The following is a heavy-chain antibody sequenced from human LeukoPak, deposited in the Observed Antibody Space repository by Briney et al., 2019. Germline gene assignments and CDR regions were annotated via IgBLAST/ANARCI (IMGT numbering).Heavy chain of an antibody. V-gene: IGHV3-7*05. CDR1: GFTFGSYW. D-gene: IGHD1-26*01. Sequence: PGGSLRLSCAASGFTFGSYWMTWLRQAPGKGLEWVANIKQDGSEKYYVDSVKGRFTISRDNAKNSLYLQMNSLRAEDTAVYYCARDHIVGATNFDDWGQGTLVTVSS. J-gene: IGHJ4*02. CDR2: IKQDGSEK. CDR3: ARDHIVGATNFDD.